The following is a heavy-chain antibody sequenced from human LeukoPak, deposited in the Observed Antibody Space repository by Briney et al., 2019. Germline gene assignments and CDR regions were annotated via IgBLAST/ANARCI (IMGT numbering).Heavy chain of an antibody. J-gene: IGHJ5*02. V-gene: IGHV1-2*02. CDR2: INPNSGGT. D-gene: IGHD2-15*01. CDR3: ASCSGGSCYSGNWFDP. CDR1: GYTFTGYY. Sequence: ASVKVSCKASGYTFTGYYMHWVRQAPGQGLERMGWINPNSGGTNYAQKFQGRVTMTRDTSISTAYMELSRLRSDDTAVYYCASCSGGSCYSGNWFDPWGQGTLVTVSS.